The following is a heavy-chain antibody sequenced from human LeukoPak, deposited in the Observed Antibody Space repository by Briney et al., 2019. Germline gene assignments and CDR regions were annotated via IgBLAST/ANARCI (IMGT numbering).Heavy chain of an antibody. CDR2: ISGSGGST. J-gene: IGHJ4*02. CDR3: AKSEYQLSFSRPDY. Sequence: GGSLRLSCAASGFTFSSYAMSWVRQAPGKGLEWVSAISGSGGSTYYADSVKGRFTTSRDNSKNTLYLQMNSLRAEDTAVYYCAKSEYQLSFSRPDYWGQGTLVTVSS. V-gene: IGHV3-23*01. D-gene: IGHD2-2*01. CDR1: GFTFSSYA.